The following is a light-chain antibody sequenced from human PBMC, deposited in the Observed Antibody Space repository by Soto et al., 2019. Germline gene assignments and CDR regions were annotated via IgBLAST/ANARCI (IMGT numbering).Light chain of an antibody. V-gene: IGLV2-14*01. CDR1: SSDIGGYNY. J-gene: IGLJ1*01. Sequence: QSVLTQPASVSGSPGQSITISCTGTSSDIGGYNYVSWYQHHPGKAPKLMIYEVSNRPSGVSNRFSGSKSGNTASLTISGLQTEDEADYYCSSYISSSTYYVFGTGTKVTVL. CDR3: SSYISSSTYYV. CDR2: EVS.